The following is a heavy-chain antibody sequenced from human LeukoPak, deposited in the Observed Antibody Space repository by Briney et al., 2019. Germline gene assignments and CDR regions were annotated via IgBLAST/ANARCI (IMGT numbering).Heavy chain of an antibody. CDR1: GGSLSSSSYY. D-gene: IGHD1-26*01. CDR3: ARFELLGTYYFDY. V-gene: IGHV4-39*07. J-gene: IGHJ4*02. Sequence: PSETLSLTCTVSGGSLSSSSYYWGWIRQPPGKGLEWIGSIYYSGSTYYNPSLKSRVTISVDTSKNQFSLKLSSVTAADTAVYYCARFELLGTYYFDYWGQGTLVTVSS. CDR2: IYYSGST.